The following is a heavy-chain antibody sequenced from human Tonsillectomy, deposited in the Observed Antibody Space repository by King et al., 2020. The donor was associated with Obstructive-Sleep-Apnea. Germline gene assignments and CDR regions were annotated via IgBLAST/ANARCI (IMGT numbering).Heavy chain of an antibody. CDR3: ARDVSLVRGIIEI. V-gene: IGHV4-38-2*02. Sequence: VQLQESGPGLVKPSGTLSLTCTVSNSSIKTDHYWAWIRQPPGKGLEWIGHIFYSGSTYYSPSLQSRVAISVDTSKNQFSLKLTSVTAADTAVYYCARDVSLVRGIIEIWGQGTLVTVSS. CDR2: IFYSGST. D-gene: IGHD3-10*01. CDR1: NSSIKTDHY. J-gene: IGHJ4*02.